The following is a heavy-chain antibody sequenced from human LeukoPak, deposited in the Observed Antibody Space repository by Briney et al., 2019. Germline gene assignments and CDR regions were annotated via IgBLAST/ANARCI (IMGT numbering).Heavy chain of an antibody. D-gene: IGHD3-22*01. CDR3: ASTYYYDSSGYYMTAFDI. J-gene: IGHJ3*02. CDR2: IYYSGST. V-gene: IGHV4-31*03. CDR1: GGSISSGGYY. Sequence: PSETLSLTCTVSGGSISSGGYYWSWIRQHPGKGLEWIGYIYYSGSTYYNPSLKSRVTISVDTSKNQFSLKLSSVTAADTAVYYCASTYYYDSSGYYMTAFDIWGQGTMVTVSS.